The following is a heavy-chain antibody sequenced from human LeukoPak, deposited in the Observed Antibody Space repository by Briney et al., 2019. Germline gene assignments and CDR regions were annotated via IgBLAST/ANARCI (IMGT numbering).Heavy chain of an antibody. J-gene: IGHJ4*02. CDR1: GYAFTSYY. CDR3: ARDPGGGDVDY. Sequence: ASVKVSCKASGYAFTSYYMHWVRQAPGQGLEWMGIINPSGGSTSYAQKFQGRVTMTRDTSTSTVYMELSSLRSEDTAVYYCARDPGGGDVDYWGQGTLVTVSS. CDR2: INPSGGST. V-gene: IGHV1-46*01. D-gene: IGHD2-21*02.